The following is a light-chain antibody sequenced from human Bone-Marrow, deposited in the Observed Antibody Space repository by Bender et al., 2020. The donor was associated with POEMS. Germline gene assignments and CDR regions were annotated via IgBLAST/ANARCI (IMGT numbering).Light chain of an antibody. V-gene: IGLV1-40*01. CDR1: SSNIGAGHD. CDR3: SSWDDSLSGWV. J-gene: IGLJ3*02. CDR2: SNY. Sequence: QSVLTQPPSVSEAPGQKVTISCTGSSSNIGAGHDVHWYQHLPGTAPRLVVYSNYQRPSGVPARFSGSKSGTSASLAISDIQSEDEGDYYCSSWDDSLSGWVFGGGTKLTVL.